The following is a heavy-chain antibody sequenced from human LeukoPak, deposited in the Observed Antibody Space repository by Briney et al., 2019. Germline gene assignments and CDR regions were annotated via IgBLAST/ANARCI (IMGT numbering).Heavy chain of an antibody. CDR3: ARDSVSMITFGGVIPRPFDY. J-gene: IGHJ4*02. CDR2: ISAYNGNT. V-gene: IGHV1-18*01. Sequence: GASVKVSCKASGYTFTSYGISWVRQAPGQGLEWMGWISAYNGNTNYAQMLQGRVTMTTDTSTSTAYMELRSLRSDDTAVYYSARDSVSMITFGGVIPRPFDYWRQGTLVTVSS. D-gene: IGHD3-16*02. CDR1: GYTFTSYG.